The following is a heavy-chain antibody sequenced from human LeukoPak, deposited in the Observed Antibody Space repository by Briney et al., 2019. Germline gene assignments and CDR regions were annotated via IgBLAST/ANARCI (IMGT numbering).Heavy chain of an antibody. J-gene: IGHJ4*02. V-gene: IGHV3-33*06. CDR1: GFTFSSYA. Sequence: GGSLRLSCAASGFTFSSYAMSWVRQAPGKGLEWVAVIWHDASGKYYGDSVKGRFTISRDNSKNTLYLQMNSLRAEDTAVFYCAKYPASGGYFDYWGQGTLVTVSS. CDR2: IWHDASGK. CDR3: AKYPASGGYFDY. D-gene: IGHD6-13*01.